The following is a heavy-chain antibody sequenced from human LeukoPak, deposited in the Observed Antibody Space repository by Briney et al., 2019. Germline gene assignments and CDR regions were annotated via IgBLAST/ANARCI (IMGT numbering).Heavy chain of an antibody. Sequence: GASVTVSYKASGGTFSSYAISWVRQAPGQGREWMGGIIPIFGTANYAQKFQGRVTITADESTSTAYMELSSLRSEDTAVYYCARGSAAGEKPPYYYYYYMDVWGKGTTVTVSS. CDR1: GGTFSSYA. J-gene: IGHJ6*03. V-gene: IGHV1-69*13. CDR3: ARGSAAGEKPPYYYYYYMDV. D-gene: IGHD6-13*01. CDR2: IIPIFGTA.